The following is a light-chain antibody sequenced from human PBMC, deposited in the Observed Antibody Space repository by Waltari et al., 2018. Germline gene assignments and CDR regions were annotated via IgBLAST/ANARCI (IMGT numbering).Light chain of an antibody. CDR1: SSNIETNY. CDR2: RKD. V-gene: IGLV1-47*01. CDR3: AAWDDSLSGVV. Sequence: QSVLTQPPSASGTPGQRVTISCSGGSSNIETNYVYWYQQLPGTAPKLLIYRKDQRPSGVPDRFSGSKSGTSASLAISGLRSEDEADYYCAAWDDSLSGVVFGGGTRLTVL. J-gene: IGLJ3*02.